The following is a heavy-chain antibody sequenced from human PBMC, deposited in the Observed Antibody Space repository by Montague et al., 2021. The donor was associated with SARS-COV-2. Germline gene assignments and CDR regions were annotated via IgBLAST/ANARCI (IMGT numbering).Heavy chain of an antibody. CDR1: GFTLGDYA. Sequence: SLRLSGAASGFTLGDYAMHWVRQTPGKGLEWVSGISWNSGSRGYSDSVNGRFTIYRDNAKNSLYLQMNSLRTEDTAFYYCAKDYYFGAFDIWGQGTMVTVSS. J-gene: IGHJ3*02. V-gene: IGHV3-9*01. D-gene: IGHD3-10*01. CDR3: AKDYYFGAFDI. CDR2: ISWNSGSR.